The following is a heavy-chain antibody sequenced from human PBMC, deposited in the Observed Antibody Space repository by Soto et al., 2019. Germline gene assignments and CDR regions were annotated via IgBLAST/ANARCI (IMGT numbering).Heavy chain of an antibody. CDR3: AKDTDGSGSYYGSLFDY. J-gene: IGHJ4*02. V-gene: IGHV3-30*18. Sequence: GGSLRLSCAASGFTFSSYGMHWVRQAPGKGLEWVAVISYDGSNKYYADSVKGRFTISRDNSKNTLYLQMNSLRAEDTAVYYCAKDTDGSGSYYGSLFDYWGQGTLVTVSS. D-gene: IGHD1-26*01. CDR2: ISYDGSNK. CDR1: GFTFSSYG.